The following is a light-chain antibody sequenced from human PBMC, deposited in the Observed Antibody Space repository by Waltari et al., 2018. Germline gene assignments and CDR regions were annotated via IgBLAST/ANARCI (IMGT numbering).Light chain of an antibody. J-gene: IGKJ2*01. Sequence: EIVMTQSPATLSVSPGERVTLSCRASQSVSSNLAWYQQKPGQAPRFLIYAASTRATGIPARFSVSGSGTEFTLTISSLQSEDFAVYYCQQYNNWPPMYTFGQGTKLEIK. CDR1: QSVSSN. CDR3: QQYNNWPPMYT. CDR2: AAS. V-gene: IGKV3-15*01.